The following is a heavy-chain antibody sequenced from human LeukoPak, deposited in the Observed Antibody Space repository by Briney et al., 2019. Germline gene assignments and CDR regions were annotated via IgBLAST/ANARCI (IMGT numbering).Heavy chain of an antibody. D-gene: IGHD1-26*01. V-gene: IGHV4-59*01. J-gene: IGHJ4*02. CDR3: VREIVSGSYYGYFDC. CDR1: GVSISSYY. CDR2: IYYSGST. Sequence: SETLSLTCTVSGVSISSYYWSWIRQPPGKGLEWIGYIYYSGSTNYNPSLKSRATISVNTPKNQFSLKLSSVTAADTAVYYCVREIVSGSYYGYFDCSGQATLVTVSS.